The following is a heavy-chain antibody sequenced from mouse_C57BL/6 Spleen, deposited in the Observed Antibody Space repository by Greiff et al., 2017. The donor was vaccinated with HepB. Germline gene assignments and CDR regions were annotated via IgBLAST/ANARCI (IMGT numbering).Heavy chain of an antibody. V-gene: IGHV5-9-1*02. CDR3: TSAYGYGPFDY. D-gene: IGHD2-2*01. J-gene: IGHJ2*01. CDR1: GFTFSSYA. Sequence: EVKLVESGEGLVKPGGSLKLSCAASGFTFSSYAMSWVRQTPEKRLEWVAYISSGGDYIYYADTVKGRFTISRDNARNTLYLQLSSLKSEDTAMYYSTSAYGYGPFDYWGQGTTLTVSS. CDR2: ISSGGDYI.